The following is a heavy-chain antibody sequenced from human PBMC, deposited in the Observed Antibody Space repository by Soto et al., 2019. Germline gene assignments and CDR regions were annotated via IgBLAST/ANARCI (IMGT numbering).Heavy chain of an antibody. CDR2: VYYSGST. Sequence: SEAVSGTCSVSGGSISSYYWTWIRQPPGKGLEWIGYVYYSGSTNYNPSLKSRVTISVDTSKNPFSLNLNSVTAADTAVYYCARLHYYDGSGYYTDDYWGQGTLVTVSS. V-gene: IGHV4-59*01. D-gene: IGHD3-22*01. CDR3: ARLHYYDGSGYYTDDY. CDR1: GGSISSYY. J-gene: IGHJ4*02.